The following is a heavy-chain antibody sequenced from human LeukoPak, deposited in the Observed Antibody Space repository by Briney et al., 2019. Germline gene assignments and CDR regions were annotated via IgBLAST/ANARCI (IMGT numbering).Heavy chain of an antibody. V-gene: IGHV3-30-3*01. J-gene: IGHJ4*02. CDR3: AREAGLAGNFDY. CDR1: GFTFSSYA. CDR2: ISYDGSNK. Sequence: GGPLRLSCAASGFTFSSYAMHWVRQAPGKGLEWVAVISYDGSNKYYADSVKGRFTISRDNSKNTLYLQMNSLRAEDTAVYYCAREAGLAGNFDYWGQGTLVTVSS.